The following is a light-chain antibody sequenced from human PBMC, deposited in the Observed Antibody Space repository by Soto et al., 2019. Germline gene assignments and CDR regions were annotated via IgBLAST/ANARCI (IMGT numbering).Light chain of an antibody. Sequence: QSVLTQPASVSGSPGQSITISCTGTSTDIGAYNYVSWYQQHPGKAPKLMIYDVTKRPSGVPDRFSGSKSGITASLTISGLQAEDEADYYCCSYAGTYTFYVFGSGTKVTVL. V-gene: IGLV2-11*01. J-gene: IGLJ1*01. CDR3: CSYAGTYTFYV. CDR1: STDIGAYNY. CDR2: DVT.